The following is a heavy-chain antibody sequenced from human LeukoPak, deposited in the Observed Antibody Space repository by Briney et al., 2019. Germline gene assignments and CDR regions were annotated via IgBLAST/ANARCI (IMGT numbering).Heavy chain of an antibody. Sequence: SETLSLTCAVYGGSFSGYYWGWIRQPPGKGLEWIGEINHSGSTNSKPSLKSRVTISVDTSKNQVSLKLSSVTAADTAVYYGAREGVGNYWGQGTLVTVSS. CDR1: GGSFSGYY. V-gene: IGHV4-34*01. CDR3: AREGVGNY. J-gene: IGHJ4*02. D-gene: IGHD7-27*01. CDR2: INHSGST.